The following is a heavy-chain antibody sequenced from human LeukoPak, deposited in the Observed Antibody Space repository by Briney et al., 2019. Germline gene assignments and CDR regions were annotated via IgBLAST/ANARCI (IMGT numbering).Heavy chain of an antibody. Sequence: PGGSLRLSCAASGFTFSSYRMSWLRPAPGQGLEWVSNISGSGGSTYYADPVKGRFTISRDNSKNTLYLQINSLRAEDTAVYYCAKDGAAYCSSTSCYMFDYWGQGTLVTVSS. CDR1: GFTFSSYR. CDR3: AKDGAAYCSSTSCYMFDY. CDR2: ISGSGGST. D-gene: IGHD2-2*02. J-gene: IGHJ4*02. V-gene: IGHV3-23*01.